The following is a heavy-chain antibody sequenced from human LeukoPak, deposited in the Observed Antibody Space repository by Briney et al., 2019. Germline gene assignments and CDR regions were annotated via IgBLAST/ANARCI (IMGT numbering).Heavy chain of an antibody. CDR1: GYIFTELS. D-gene: IGHD4-17*01. CDR2: FNPEDGES. CDR3: ATDGSGDYLNH. J-gene: IGHJ4*02. V-gene: IGHV1-24*01. Sequence: ASVKVSCKVSGYIFTELSMHWLRQAPGKGLEWMGGFNPEDGESFYAQKFQGRVTLTEDTSADTAYMELSSLTFEDTAVYYCATDGSGDYLNHWGQGTLVTVSS.